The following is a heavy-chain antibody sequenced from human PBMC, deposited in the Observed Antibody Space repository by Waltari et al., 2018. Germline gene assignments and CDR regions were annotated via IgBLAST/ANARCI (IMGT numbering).Heavy chain of an antibody. V-gene: IGHV4-39*07. J-gene: IGHJ6*02. CDR1: GGSISSSSYY. D-gene: IGHD3-3*01. CDR2: IYYSGST. Sequence: QLQLQESGPGLVKPSETLSLTCTVSGGSISSSSYYWGWIRQPPGKGLEWIGSIYYSGSTYYNPALKSRVTISVDTSKNQFSLKLSSVTAADTAVYYCARDRYDFWSGYQRDYYYGMDVWGQGTTVTVSS. CDR3: ARDRYDFWSGYQRDYYYGMDV.